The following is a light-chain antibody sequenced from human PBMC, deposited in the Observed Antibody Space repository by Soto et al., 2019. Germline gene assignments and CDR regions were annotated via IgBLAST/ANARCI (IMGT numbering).Light chain of an antibody. Sequence: DVHMTQSPSFLSASVGDRVTLPXRASQSIRRHFNWYQQQPGXPPKXXXDCXSTLQSGGPPRLTGSGSGTDFTLTVNSLQAEDFANYYFQQSYTAPTTFGQGTRLEIK. CDR3: QQSYTAPTT. CDR1: QSIRRH. CDR2: CXS. V-gene: IGKV1-39*01. J-gene: IGKJ5*01.